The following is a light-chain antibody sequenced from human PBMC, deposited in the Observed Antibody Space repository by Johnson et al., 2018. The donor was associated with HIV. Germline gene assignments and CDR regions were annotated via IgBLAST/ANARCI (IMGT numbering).Light chain of an antibody. Sequence: QSVLTQPPSVSAAPGQKVTISCSGSSSNIGNNYVSWYQQIPGTAPKLLIYDNNKRPSGIPDRISGSKSGTSATLGITGLQTGDEADYYCGTWNSRLSVGHVFGTGTKVTVL. J-gene: IGLJ1*01. CDR1: SSNIGNNY. CDR2: DNN. CDR3: GTWNSRLSVGHV. V-gene: IGLV1-51*01.